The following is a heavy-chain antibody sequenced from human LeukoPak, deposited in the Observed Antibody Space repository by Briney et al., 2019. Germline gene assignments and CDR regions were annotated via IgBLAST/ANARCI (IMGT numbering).Heavy chain of an antibody. CDR3: ANALGAHYFDS. D-gene: IGHD1-26*01. CDR2: IKQDGSEK. J-gene: IGHJ4*02. CDR1: GFTFSTHW. V-gene: IGHV3-7*05. Sequence: GGSLRLSCAVSGFTFSTHWMIWVRQAPGKGLEWVANIKQDGSEKYYVDSVKGRFIISRDNAKNSLYLQMNSLRAEDTAVYYCANALGAHYFDSWGQGTLVTVSS.